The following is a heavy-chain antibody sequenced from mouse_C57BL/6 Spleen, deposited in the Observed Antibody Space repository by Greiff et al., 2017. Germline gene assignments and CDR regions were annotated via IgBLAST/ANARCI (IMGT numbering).Heavy chain of an antibody. CDR2: IDPSDSYT. Sequence: QVQLQQPGAELVKPGASVKLSCKASGYTFTSYWMQWVKQRPGQGPEWIGEIDPSDSYTNYNQKFKGKATLTVDTSSSTAYMQLSSLTSEDSAVYYCARGYYGSFDYWGQGTTLTVSS. J-gene: IGHJ2*01. CDR3: ARGYYGSFDY. D-gene: IGHD1-1*01. V-gene: IGHV1-50*01. CDR1: GYTFTSYW.